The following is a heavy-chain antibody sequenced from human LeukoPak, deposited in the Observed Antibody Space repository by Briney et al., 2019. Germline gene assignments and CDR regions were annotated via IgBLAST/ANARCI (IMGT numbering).Heavy chain of an antibody. CDR3: ARLGLEVGGPNWFDP. CDR2: IKRDGSQK. V-gene: IGHV3-7*01. J-gene: IGHJ5*02. CDR1: GFSFSSNW. Sequence: GGSLRLSCAAPGFSFSSNWMGWVRQAPGKGLEWVAHIKRDGSQKYYLDSVKGRFTISRDNAKNSLYLQMNSLRVEDTAVYYCARLGLEVGGPNWFDPWGQGTLATVSS. D-gene: IGHD1-1*01.